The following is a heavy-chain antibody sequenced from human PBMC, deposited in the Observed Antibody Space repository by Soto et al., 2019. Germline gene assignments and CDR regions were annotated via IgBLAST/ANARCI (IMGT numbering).Heavy chain of an antibody. CDR1: GFSLSNARMG. D-gene: IGHD5-12*01. CDR2: IFSNDEK. V-gene: IGHV2-26*01. Sequence: SGPTLVNPTETLTLTCTVSGFSLSNARMGVSWIRQPPGKALEWLAHIFSNDEKSYSTSLKSRLTISKDTSKSQVVLTMTNMDPVDTATYYCARIPLLNTHSGYDKQWTHAPDCFDPWGQGTLVTVSS. CDR3: ARIPLLNTHSGYDKQWTHAPDCFDP. J-gene: IGHJ5*02.